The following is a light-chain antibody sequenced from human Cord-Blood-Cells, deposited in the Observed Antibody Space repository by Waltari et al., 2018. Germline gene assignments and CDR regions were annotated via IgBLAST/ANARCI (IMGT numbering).Light chain of an antibody. CDR3: AAWDDSLSGRV. CDR2: RN. V-gene: IGLV1-47*01. Sequence: QSVLTQPPFASGPPGQGGPIACSASSANSETHDVSWYQQLPGTAPKLLIYRNQRTSGVPDRFSGSKSGTSASLAISGLRSEDEADYYCAAWDDSLSGRVFGGGTKLTVL. J-gene: IGLJ3*02. CDR1: SANSETHD.